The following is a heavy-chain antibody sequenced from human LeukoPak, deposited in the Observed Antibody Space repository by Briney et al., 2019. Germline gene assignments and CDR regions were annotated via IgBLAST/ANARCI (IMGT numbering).Heavy chain of an antibody. CDR3: ARGLWFGDENPPYFDY. D-gene: IGHD3-10*01. CDR2: IYYSGST. J-gene: IGHJ4*02. CDR1: GGSISSYY. Sequence: PSETLSLTCTVSGGSISSYYWGWIRQPPGKGLEWIGYIYYSGSTNYNPSLKSRVTISVDTSKNQFSLKLSSVTAADTAVYYCARGLWFGDENPPYFDYWGQGILVTVSS. V-gene: IGHV4-59*08.